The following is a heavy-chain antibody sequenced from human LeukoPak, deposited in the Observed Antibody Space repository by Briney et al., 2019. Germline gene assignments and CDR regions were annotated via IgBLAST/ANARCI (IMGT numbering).Heavy chain of an antibody. Sequence: GGSLRLSCSASGFTFSDYAMSWVRQVPGKGLVWVSRINTDGSSTSYADSVKGRFTISRDNAKNTLYLQMNSLRAEDTAVYYCARARDLDDSSGYSFDYWGQGTLVTVSS. CDR2: INTDGSST. V-gene: IGHV3-74*01. CDR1: GFTFSDYA. D-gene: IGHD3-22*01. J-gene: IGHJ4*02. CDR3: ARARDLDDSSGYSFDY.